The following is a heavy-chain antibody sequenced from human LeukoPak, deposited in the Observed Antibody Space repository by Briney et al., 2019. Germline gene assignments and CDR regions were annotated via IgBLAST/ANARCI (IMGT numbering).Heavy chain of an antibody. CDR3: ARVRDDSSGYYLGWFDP. V-gene: IGHV4-34*01. J-gene: IGHJ5*02. Sequence: SETLSLTCAVYGGSFSGYYWSWIRQPPGEGLEWIGEINHSGSTNYNPSLKSRVTISVDTSKNQFSLKLSSVTAADTAVYYCARVRDDSSGYYLGWFDPWGQGTLVTVSS. CDR1: GGSFSGYY. CDR2: INHSGST. D-gene: IGHD3-22*01.